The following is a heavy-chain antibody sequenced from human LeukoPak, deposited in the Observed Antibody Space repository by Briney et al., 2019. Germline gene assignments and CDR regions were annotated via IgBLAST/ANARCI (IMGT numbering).Heavy chain of an antibody. CDR2: FYYSGST. D-gene: IGHD6-13*01. CDR1: GGSISSSSYY. J-gene: IGHJ4*02. Sequence: SETLSLTCTVSGGSISSSSYYWGWIRQPPGKGLEWIGSFYYSGSTYYNPSLKSRVTISVDTSKNQFSLKLSSVTAADTAVYYCARLRSTFLSSSLDYWGQGTLVTVSS. V-gene: IGHV4-39*01. CDR3: ARLRSTFLSSSLDY.